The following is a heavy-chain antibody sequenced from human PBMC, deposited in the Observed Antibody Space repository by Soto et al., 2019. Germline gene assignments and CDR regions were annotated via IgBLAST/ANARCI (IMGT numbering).Heavy chain of an antibody. CDR2: IDWNGGIT. CDR3: VKGRSSCVESGMDV. CDR1: GFIFDDYA. V-gene: IGHV3-9*01. J-gene: IGHJ6*02. Sequence: VQLVESGGGLVQSGRSLRLSCAASGFIFDDYAMHWVRQAPGKGLEWVSGIDWNGGITGYADSVKGRFTISRDNAKNSLYLQMNIVRAEDTALYYCVKGRSSCVESGMDVWGQGTTVSVSS.